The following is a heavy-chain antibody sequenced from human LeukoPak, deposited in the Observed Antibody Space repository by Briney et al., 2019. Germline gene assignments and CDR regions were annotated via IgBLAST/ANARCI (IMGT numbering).Heavy chain of an antibody. V-gene: IGHV3-21*01. CDR1: GFTFGTYA. D-gene: IGHD6-13*01. J-gene: IGHJ3*02. CDR2: IRSTSNYI. CDR3: ARLGGIAADNAFDI. Sequence: GRSLRLSCGASGFTFGTYAMTSVRQSPGKGLEWVSTIRSTSNYIYYAASVKGRFTISRDNPKNSLYLQMNSLRAEDTAVYYCARLGGIAADNAFDIWGHGTLVTVSS.